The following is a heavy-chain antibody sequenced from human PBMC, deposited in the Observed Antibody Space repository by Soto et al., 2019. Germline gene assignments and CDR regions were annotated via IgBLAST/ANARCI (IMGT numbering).Heavy chain of an antibody. CDR3: ARLTSGGYDYGGLDY. V-gene: IGHV4-39*01. Sequence: PSETLSLTCTVSGGSISSSSYYWVWIRQPPGKGLEWIGSIYYSGSTYYNPSLKSRVTISVDTSKNQFSLKLSSVTAADTAVYYCARLTSGGYDYGGLDYWGQGTLVTVSS. D-gene: IGHD5-12*01. J-gene: IGHJ4*02. CDR1: GGSISSSSYY. CDR2: IYYSGST.